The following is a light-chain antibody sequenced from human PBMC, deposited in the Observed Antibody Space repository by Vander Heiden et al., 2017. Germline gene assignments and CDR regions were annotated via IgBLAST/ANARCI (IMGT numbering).Light chain of an antibody. CDR2: DAS. V-gene: IGKV3-11*01. CDR1: QSVSRY. J-gene: IGKJ4*01. CDR3: QQRSDWLT. Sequence: EIVLTQSPATLSLSPGERGTLSCRASQSVSRYLAWYQQKPGQAPRLLIYDASKRATGIPARCSGSGSGTDFTLTISSLEPEDFAVYYCQQRSDWLTFGGGTKVEIK.